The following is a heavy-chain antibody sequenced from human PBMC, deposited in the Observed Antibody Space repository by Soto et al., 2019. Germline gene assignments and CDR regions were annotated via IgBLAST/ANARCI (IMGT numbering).Heavy chain of an antibody. CDR2: ISGYNGDT. J-gene: IGHJ6*02. CDR3: AKNGRPPYYYYGLDV. V-gene: IGHV1-18*01. D-gene: IGHD2-8*01. CDR1: GYTFTRYG. Sequence: QGHLVQSEAEVKKSGASVKVSCKASGYTFTRYGISWVRQAPGQGLEWMGWISGYNGDTNYAQKFQGRVIMTIDTSATTAYMELRSLTSDDTAVYYCAKNGRPPYYYYGLDVWGQGTKVTVSS.